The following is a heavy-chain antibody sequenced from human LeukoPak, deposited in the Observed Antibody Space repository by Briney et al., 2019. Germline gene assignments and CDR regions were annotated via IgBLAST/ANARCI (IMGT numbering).Heavy chain of an antibody. CDR2: ISGSGDST. J-gene: IGHJ4*02. D-gene: IGHD4-23*01. CDR1: GFTFSSYA. CDR3: AKDQFSTTVVTHYFDF. Sequence: GGSLRLSCAASGFTFSSYAMSWVRQAPGKGLEWVSAISGSGDSTYYADSVKGRFTISGDNSKNTLYLQMNSLRAEDTAVYYCAKDQFSTTVVTHYFDFWGQGTLVTVSS. V-gene: IGHV3-23*01.